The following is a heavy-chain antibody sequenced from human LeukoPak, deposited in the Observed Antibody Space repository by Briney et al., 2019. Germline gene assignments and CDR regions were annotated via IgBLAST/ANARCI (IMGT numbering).Heavy chain of an antibody. CDR3: AKGRGAGYSGYDFEY. Sequence: GVSLRLSCAASGFTFTNYAMSWVRQAPGKGLEWVSAITGSRGSTYFADSVKGRFTISRDTSKNTLYLQMNSLRAADTAVYYCAKGRGAGYSGYDFEYWGQGTLVTVSS. J-gene: IGHJ4*02. D-gene: IGHD5-12*01. CDR2: ITGSRGST. V-gene: IGHV3-23*01. CDR1: GFTFTNYA.